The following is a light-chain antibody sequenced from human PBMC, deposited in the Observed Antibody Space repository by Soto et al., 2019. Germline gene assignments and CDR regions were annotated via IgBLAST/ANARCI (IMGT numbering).Light chain of an antibody. J-gene: IGLJ3*02. CDR1: SSDVGAYNY. CDR2: DVI. Sequence: QAASVSGSPGQSITISCTGTSSDVGAYNYVSWYQQHPGKVPKLIIYDVINRPSGVSSRFSGSKSVNTASLTISGLQAEDEADYYCTSYTSSVTLVFGGGTKVTVL. V-gene: IGLV2-14*01. CDR3: TSYTSSVTLV.